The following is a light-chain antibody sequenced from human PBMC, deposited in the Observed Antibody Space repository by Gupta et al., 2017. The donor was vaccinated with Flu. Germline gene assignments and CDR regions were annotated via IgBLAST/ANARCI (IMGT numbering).Light chain of an antibody. V-gene: IGLV2-14*01. CDR2: EVS. CDR3: SSFTNANTVVV. Sequence: HPGNAPKLMLFEVSRRPAGISDRFSGSRSGPPASLTISGLLAEAEAFYYCSSFTNANTVVVFGGGTQLTV. J-gene: IGLJ2*01.